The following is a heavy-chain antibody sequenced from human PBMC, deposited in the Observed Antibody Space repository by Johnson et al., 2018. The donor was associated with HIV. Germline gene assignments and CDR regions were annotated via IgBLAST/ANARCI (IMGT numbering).Heavy chain of an antibody. Sequence: QVQLVESGGGVVQPGRSLRLSCVASGFTLSNNAMHWVRQAPGKGLEWVAVISYDGRNQYYADSVKGRFTISRDNAKNSLYLQMNSLRAEDTAVYYCARAAYSGSHHDAFDIWGQGTVVTVSP. J-gene: IGHJ3*02. CDR3: ARAAYSGSHHDAFDI. D-gene: IGHD1-26*01. CDR2: ISYDGRNQ. V-gene: IGHV3-30-3*01. CDR1: GFTLSNNA.